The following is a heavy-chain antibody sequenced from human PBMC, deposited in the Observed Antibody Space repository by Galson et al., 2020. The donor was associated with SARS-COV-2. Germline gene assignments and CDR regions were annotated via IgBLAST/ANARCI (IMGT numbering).Heavy chain of an antibody. D-gene: IGHD6-13*01. CDR3: ARGQTSSSSLQFDP. Sequence: SQTLSLTCAVYGGSFSGYYWSWIRQPPGKGLEWIGEINHSGSTNYNPSLKSRVTISVDTSKNQFSLKLSSVTAADTAVYYCARGQTSSSSLQFDPLGQGTLVTVSS. CDR2: INHSGST. CDR1: GGSFSGYY. J-gene: IGHJ5*02. V-gene: IGHV4-34*01.